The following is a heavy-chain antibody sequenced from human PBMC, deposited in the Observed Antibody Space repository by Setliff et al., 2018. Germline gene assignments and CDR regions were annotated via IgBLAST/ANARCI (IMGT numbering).Heavy chain of an antibody. D-gene: IGHD2-2*01. CDR3: TRHEDRNKCTSSSCYRENDAFDV. Sequence: GESLKISCKGSGYSFTSHWTAWVRQMPGKGLEWMGIIYPGDSDTRYSPSFQGQVTISADKSINTAYLQWNSLKASDTAIYYCTRHEDRNKCTSSSCYRENDAFDVWGQGAMVTVSS. J-gene: IGHJ3*01. CDR2: IYPGDSDT. V-gene: IGHV5-51*01. CDR1: GYSFTSHW.